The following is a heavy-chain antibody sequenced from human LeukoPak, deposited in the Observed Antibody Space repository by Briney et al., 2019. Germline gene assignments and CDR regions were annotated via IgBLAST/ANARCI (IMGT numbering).Heavy chain of an antibody. CDR1: GFTFTAYY. V-gene: IGHV1-2*02. CDR3: ARYQGSSWYDY. J-gene: IGHJ4*02. D-gene: IGHD6-13*01. CDR2: INPNSGGT. Sequence: ASVKVSCKASGFTFTAYYMHWVRQAPGQGLEWMGWINPNSGGTNYAQKFQGRVTMTRDTSISTAYMELSRLRSDDTAVYYCARYQGSSWYDYWGQGTLVTVSS.